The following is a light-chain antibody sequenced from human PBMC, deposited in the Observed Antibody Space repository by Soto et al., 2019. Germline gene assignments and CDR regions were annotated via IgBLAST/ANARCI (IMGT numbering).Light chain of an antibody. Sequence: QSVLTQPASVSGSPGQSITIPCTGTSSDVGGYNYVSWYQQHPGKAPKLMIYDVSNRPSGVSNRFSGSKSGNTASLTISGLQAEDEADYYCISYTSSSTVVFGGGTKLTVL. J-gene: IGLJ2*01. CDR3: ISYTSSSTVV. CDR2: DVS. V-gene: IGLV2-14*01. CDR1: SSDVGGYNY.